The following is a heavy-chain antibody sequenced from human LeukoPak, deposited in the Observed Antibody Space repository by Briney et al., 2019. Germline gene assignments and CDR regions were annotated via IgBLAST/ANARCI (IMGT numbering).Heavy chain of an antibody. V-gene: IGHV3-15*01. J-gene: IGHJ4*02. CDR2: INNTGDGGTT. D-gene: IGHD3-10*01. CDR1: GFTLNKAL. CDR3: TTSGTPFEY. Sequence: GGSLRLSCAASGFTLNKALTSWVRVTPGKGLERVGRINNTGDGGTTDYTEPVKGRFTFSRDHSKSTLYLQMNSLKTEDTAVYYCTTSGTPFEYWGQGTLVTVSS.